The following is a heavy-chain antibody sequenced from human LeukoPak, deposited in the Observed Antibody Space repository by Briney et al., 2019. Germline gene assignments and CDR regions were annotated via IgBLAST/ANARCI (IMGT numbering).Heavy chain of an antibody. CDR1: GFTFSDYY. V-gene: IGHV3-11*01. Sequence: PGGSLRLSCAASGFTFSDYYMSWIRQAPGKGLEWVSYISSSGSTIYYADSVKGRFTISRDNAKNSLYLQMNSLRAEDTVVYYCARDSLMVRGVNSHWGQGTLVTVSS. CDR2: ISSSGSTI. J-gene: IGHJ4*02. D-gene: IGHD3-10*01. CDR3: ARDSLMVRGVNSH.